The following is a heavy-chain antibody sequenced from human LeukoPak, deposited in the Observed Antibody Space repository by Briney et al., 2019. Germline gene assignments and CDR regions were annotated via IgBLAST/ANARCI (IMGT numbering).Heavy chain of an antibody. V-gene: IGHV3-23*01. CDR3: AKSNGDIVVVPAATDASDI. CDR1: GFTFSSYA. Sequence: GGALRLSCAASGFTFSSYAMSWVRQAPGKGLEWVSAISGSGGSTYYADSVKGRFTISRDNSKNTLYLQMNSLRAEDTAVYYCAKSNGDIVVVPAATDASDICGQGTMVTVSS. D-gene: IGHD2-2*01. CDR2: ISGSGGST. J-gene: IGHJ3*02.